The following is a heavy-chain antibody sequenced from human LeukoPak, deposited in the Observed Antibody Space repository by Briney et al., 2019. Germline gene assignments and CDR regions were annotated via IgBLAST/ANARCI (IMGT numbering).Heavy chain of an antibody. V-gene: IGHV3-23*01. CDR3: AKKRDCSGGSCYSNAGNYFDY. CDR1: GFTLRSYA. Sequence: GGSLRLSCTASGFTLRSYAMSWVRQAPGKGLEWVAIISDNGVSTYYADSVKGRLTISRDTSKNTLYLQMSSLRAEDTAIYYCAKKRDCSGGSCYSNAGNYFDYWGQGTLVTVSS. CDR2: ISDNGVST. D-gene: IGHD2-15*01. J-gene: IGHJ4*02.